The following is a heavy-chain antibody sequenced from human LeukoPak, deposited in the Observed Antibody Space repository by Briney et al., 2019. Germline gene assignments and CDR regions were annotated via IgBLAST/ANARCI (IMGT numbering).Heavy chain of an antibody. CDR1: GFTFADYA. CDR3: AKEAIIASAFDI. J-gene: IGHJ3*02. CDR2: ISWNSGSI. V-gene: IGHV3-9*03. D-gene: IGHD6-13*01. Sequence: PGGFLRLSCAASGFTFADYAMHWVRQAPGKGLEWASGISWNSGSIGYADSVKGRFTISRDNAKNSLYLQLNSLRAEDMALYYCAKEAIIASAFDIWGQGTMVTVSS.